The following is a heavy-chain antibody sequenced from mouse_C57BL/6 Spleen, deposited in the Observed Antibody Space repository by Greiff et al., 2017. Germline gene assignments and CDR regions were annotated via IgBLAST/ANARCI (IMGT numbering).Heavy chain of an antibody. Sequence: EVQLVESGGGLVQPGGSLKLSCAASGFTFSDYGMHWVRQAPEKGLEWVAYISSGSSTIYYVDTVKGRFTISRDNAKNTLFLQMTSLRSEDTAMYYCAREWDYAMDYWGQGTSVTVSS. V-gene: IGHV5-17*01. D-gene: IGHD1-3*01. CDR2: ISSGSSTI. CDR1: GFTFSDYG. CDR3: AREWDYAMDY. J-gene: IGHJ4*01.